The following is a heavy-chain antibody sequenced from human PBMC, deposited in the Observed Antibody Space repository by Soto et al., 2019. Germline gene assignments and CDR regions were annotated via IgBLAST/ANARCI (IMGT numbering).Heavy chain of an antibody. CDR1: GFTFSSYA. Sequence: SCKASGFTFSSYAVSWVRQAPGKGLEWVSAISGSGGTTYYADSVKGRFTISRDNSKNTLYLQMNGLRADDTAVYYCAKDRTALSSSWYFFGSWGQGTLVTVSS. D-gene: IGHD6-13*01. J-gene: IGHJ4*02. CDR2: ISGSGGTT. V-gene: IGHV3-23*01. CDR3: AKDRTALSSSWYFFGS.